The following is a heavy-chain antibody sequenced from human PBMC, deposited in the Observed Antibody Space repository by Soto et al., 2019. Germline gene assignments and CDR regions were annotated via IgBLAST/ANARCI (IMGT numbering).Heavy chain of an antibody. V-gene: IGHV1-69*01. CDR1: GGTFSSYA. Sequence: QVQLVQSGAEVKKPGSSVKVSCKASGGTFSSYAISWVRQASGQGLEWMGGIIPIFGTANYAQKFQGRVTITADESTSTAYMELSSLRSEDTAVYYCARDTCWQQLVTCRMDVWGQGTTVTVSS. D-gene: IGHD6-13*01. CDR2: IIPIFGTA. CDR3: ARDTCWQQLVTCRMDV. J-gene: IGHJ6*02.